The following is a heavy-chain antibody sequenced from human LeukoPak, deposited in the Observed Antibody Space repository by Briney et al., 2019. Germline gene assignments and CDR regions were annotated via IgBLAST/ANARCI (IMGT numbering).Heavy chain of an antibody. CDR2: INWNGGST. CDR3: RRDGYGDHVVDY. V-gene: IGHV3-20*03. D-gene: IGHD4-17*01. Sequence: GGSLRLSSAASGFTFDDYGMSWVRQAPGKGLEWVSGINWNGGSTGYADSVKGRFTISRDNAKNSLYLQMNSLRAEDTALYYCRRDGYGDHVVDYWGQGTLVTVSS. J-gene: IGHJ4*02. CDR1: GFTFDDYG.